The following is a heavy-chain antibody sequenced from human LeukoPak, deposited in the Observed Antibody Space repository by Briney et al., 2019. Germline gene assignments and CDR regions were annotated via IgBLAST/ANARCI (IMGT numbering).Heavy chain of an antibody. J-gene: IGHJ4*02. Sequence: PGGSLRLSCAASGFTFSSYSMNWVRQAPGKGLEWVSYISSSSSYIYYADSVKGRFTISRDNAKNSLYLQMNSLRAEDTAVYYCARSVKYSSSWYYFDYWGQGTLVTVSS. D-gene: IGHD6-13*01. V-gene: IGHV3-21*05. CDR1: GFTFSSYS. CDR2: ISSSSSYI. CDR3: ARSVKYSSSWYYFDY.